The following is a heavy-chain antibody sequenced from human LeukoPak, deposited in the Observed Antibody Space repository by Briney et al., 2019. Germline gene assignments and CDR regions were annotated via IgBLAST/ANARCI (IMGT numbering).Heavy chain of an antibody. CDR2: ISSSSSSI. V-gene: IGHV3-48*01. Sequence: GGSLRLSCAASGFTFSSYSVNWVRPAPGKGLEWVSYISSSSSSIYYADSVKGRFTISRDNAKNSLYLQMNSLRAEDTAVYYCAKDRRDYVSDYWGQGTLVTVSS. J-gene: IGHJ4*02. CDR1: GFTFSSYS. D-gene: IGHD4-17*01. CDR3: AKDRRDYVSDY.